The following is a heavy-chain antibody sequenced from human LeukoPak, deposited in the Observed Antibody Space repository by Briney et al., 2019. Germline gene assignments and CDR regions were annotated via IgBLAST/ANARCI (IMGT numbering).Heavy chain of an antibody. CDR3: ARHRAYSSSSPFDY. CDR2: IYYTGST. J-gene: IGHJ4*02. CDR1: GGSISSLY. Sequence: SETLSLTCSVSGGSISSLYWSWIRQPPGKGLEWIGHIYYTGSTNYNPSLKSRVTMFVDMSKNQFSLRLSSVTAADTAVYYCARHRAYSSSSPFDYWGQGTLVTVSS. V-gene: IGHV4-59*08. D-gene: IGHD6-6*01.